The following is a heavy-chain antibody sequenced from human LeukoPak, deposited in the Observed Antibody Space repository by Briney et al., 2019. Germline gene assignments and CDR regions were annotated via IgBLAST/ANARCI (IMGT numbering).Heavy chain of an antibody. J-gene: IGHJ4*02. V-gene: IGHV1-69*13. CDR1: GGTFSNYG. CDR2: IIPIFGTA. D-gene: IGHD3-10*01. Sequence: GASVTVSCKASGGTFSNYGIGWVRQAPGQGLEWMGGIIPIFGTANYAQNLQGRVTITADESTTTAYMELSSLRSDDTAVYYCARFDPGVHPGDYWGQGTLVTVSS. CDR3: ARFDPGVHPGDY.